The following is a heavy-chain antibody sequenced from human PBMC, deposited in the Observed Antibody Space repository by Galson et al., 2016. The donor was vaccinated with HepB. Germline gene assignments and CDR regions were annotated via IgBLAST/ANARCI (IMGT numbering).Heavy chain of an antibody. V-gene: IGHV3-30-3*01. CDR1: GFTFSSYA. Sequence: SLRLSCAASGFTFSSYAMHWVRQAPGKGLEWVAVISYDGSNKNYADSVKGRFTISRDNSKNTLYLQMNSLRAEDTAVYYCARVAVTTESDAFDLWGQGTMVTVSS. J-gene: IGHJ3*01. CDR2: ISYDGSNK. CDR3: ARVAVTTESDAFDL. D-gene: IGHD4-11*01.